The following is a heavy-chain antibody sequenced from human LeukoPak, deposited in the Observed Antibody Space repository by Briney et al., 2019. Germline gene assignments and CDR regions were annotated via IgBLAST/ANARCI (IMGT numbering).Heavy chain of an antibody. Sequence: ASVKVSFKASVYTFTGYYIHWVRQAPGQGHEWMGWINPNSGGTNYAQKFQGRVTMTRDTYISTAYMELSSLRSDDTAVYYCARGEYSYGYFDYWGQGTLVTVSS. CDR1: VYTFTGYY. J-gene: IGHJ4*02. V-gene: IGHV1-2*02. D-gene: IGHD5-18*01. CDR2: INPNSGGT. CDR3: ARGEYSYGYFDY.